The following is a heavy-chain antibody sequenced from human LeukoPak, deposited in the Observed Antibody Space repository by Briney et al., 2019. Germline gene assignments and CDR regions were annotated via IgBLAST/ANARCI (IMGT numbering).Heavy chain of an antibody. J-gene: IGHJ4*02. CDR3: ARETTIFSPFDY. Sequence: GGSLRLSCAASGFTFSSYAMHWVRQAPGKGLEWVAIMSYDGSNKYYADSVKGRFTISRDNSKKSLYLQMNSLRAEDTAVYYCARETTIFSPFDYWGQGTLVTVSS. CDR1: GFTFSSYA. D-gene: IGHD3-3*01. CDR2: MSYDGSNK. V-gene: IGHV3-30-3*01.